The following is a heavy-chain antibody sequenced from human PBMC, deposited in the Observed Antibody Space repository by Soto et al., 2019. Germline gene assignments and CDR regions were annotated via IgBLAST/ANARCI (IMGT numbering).Heavy chain of an antibody. Sequence: SETLSLSCTVSGGSISSYYWSWIRQPPGKGLEWIGYIYYSGSTNYNPSLKSRVTISVDTSKNQFSLKLSSVTAADTAVYYCARDLDYGDYVGFAFDIWGQGTMVTVSS. CDR3: ARDLDYGDYVGFAFDI. D-gene: IGHD4-17*01. J-gene: IGHJ3*02. CDR2: IYYSGST. V-gene: IGHV4-59*01. CDR1: GGSISSYY.